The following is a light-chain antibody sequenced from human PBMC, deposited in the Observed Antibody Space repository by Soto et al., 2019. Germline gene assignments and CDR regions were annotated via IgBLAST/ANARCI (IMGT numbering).Light chain of an antibody. Sequence: DIVMTQSPDSLAFFWGGRATINCKSSQSVLYTSKNKNYLAWYQQRPGQPPKLLIYWASTRESGVPDRFSGSGSGTDFTLTITSLQAEDVAVYYCQQYESTPPTFGQGTKLEIK. CDR2: WAS. CDR1: QSVLYTSKNKNY. J-gene: IGKJ2*01. V-gene: IGKV4-1*01. CDR3: QQYESTPPT.